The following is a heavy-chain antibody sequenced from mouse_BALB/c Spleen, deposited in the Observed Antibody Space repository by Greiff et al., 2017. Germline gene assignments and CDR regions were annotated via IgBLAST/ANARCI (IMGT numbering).Heavy chain of an antibody. Sequence: QVQLQQPGAELVKPGTSVKLSCKASGYNFTSYWINWVKLRPGQGLEWIGDIYPGSGSTNYNEKFKSKATLTVDTSSSTAYMQLSSLASEDSALYYCARGDRYFDVWGAGTTVTVSS. CDR2: IYPGSGST. J-gene: IGHJ1*01. V-gene: IGHV1-55*01. CDR1: GYNFTSYW. CDR3: ARGDRYFDV.